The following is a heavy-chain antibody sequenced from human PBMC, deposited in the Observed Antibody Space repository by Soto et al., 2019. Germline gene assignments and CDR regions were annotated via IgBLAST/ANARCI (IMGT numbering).Heavy chain of an antibody. V-gene: IGHV1-69*01. D-gene: IGHD1-1*01. J-gene: IGHJ6*02. CDR2: IIPIFGTA. CDR3: ARASHNCNLYYYYYVMDV. Sequence: QVQLVQYGAEVKKPGSSVKVSCQASGGTFSSYAISWVRQAPGQVLEWMGGIIPIFGTANYAQKFQGRVTITADEATSTAYMELSSLRSEDTDVDYCARASHNCNLYYYYYVMDVWGQGTTVTVSS. CDR1: GGTFSSYA.